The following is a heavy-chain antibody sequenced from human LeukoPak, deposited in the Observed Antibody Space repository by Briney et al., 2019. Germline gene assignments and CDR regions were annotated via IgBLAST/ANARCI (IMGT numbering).Heavy chain of an antibody. D-gene: IGHD6-13*01. CDR3: AKGLSSSWYYFDY. V-gene: IGHV3-30*18. J-gene: IGHJ4*02. Sequence: GRSLRLSCAPSLFTFRSYVMHWGRQAPGKGLEWGAVIYYDGSNNYYADSVKGPFTISRDNSKNTLYLQMNSLRAEDTAVYYFAKGLSSSWYYFDYWGQGTVVTVSS. CDR1: LFTFRSYV. CDR2: IYYDGSNN.